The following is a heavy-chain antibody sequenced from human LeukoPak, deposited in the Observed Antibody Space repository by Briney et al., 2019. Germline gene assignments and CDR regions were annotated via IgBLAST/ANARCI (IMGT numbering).Heavy chain of an antibody. D-gene: IGHD6-19*01. CDR1: GFTFNNYA. CDR2: ITNSGGST. CDR3: AKISVTLTRDY. V-gene: IGHV3-23*01. Sequence: GGSLRLSCAASGFTFNNYAMTWVRQAPGKGLEWVSAITNSGGSTYYADSVKGRFTISRDNSRNTLFLQMNSLRADDTAVYYCAKISVTLTRDYWGQGTLVTVSS. J-gene: IGHJ4*02.